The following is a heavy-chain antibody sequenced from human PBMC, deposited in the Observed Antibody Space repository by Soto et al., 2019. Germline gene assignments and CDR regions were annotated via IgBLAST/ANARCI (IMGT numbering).Heavy chain of an antibody. CDR1: GGTFSTYA. CDR3: ARSLGLEYYYGMDV. CDR2: IIPIFGTA. V-gene: IGHV1-69*12. D-gene: IGHD1-1*01. J-gene: IGHJ6*02. Sequence: QVQLVQSGAEVNKPGSWVMVSCKASGGTFSTYAISWVRQAPGQGLEWMGGIIPIFGTASYAQKFQGRGPMTADESTSTAYMELRSLTSEDTAVYYCARSLGLEYYYGMDVWGQGTTVTVSS.